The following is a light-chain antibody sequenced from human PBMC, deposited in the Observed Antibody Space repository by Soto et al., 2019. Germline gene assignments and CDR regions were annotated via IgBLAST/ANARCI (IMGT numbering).Light chain of an antibody. CDR2: GAS. Sequence: EIVLTQSPGTLSLSPGERATLSCRASQSVTSSFLAWYQQKPGQAPRLLIYGASSRATGIPDRFSGSGSGTDFTLTISRLEPEYFAVYYCQQYGSSPHTFGGGTKVEIK. J-gene: IGKJ4*01. CDR1: QSVTSSF. CDR3: QQYGSSPHT. V-gene: IGKV3-20*01.